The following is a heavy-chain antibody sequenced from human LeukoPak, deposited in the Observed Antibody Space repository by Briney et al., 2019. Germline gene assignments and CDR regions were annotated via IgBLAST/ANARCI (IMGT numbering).Heavy chain of an antibody. V-gene: IGHV3-21*04. CDR3: VRGMGHTSGTEASEY. CDR1: GFTFSSYS. D-gene: IGHD3/OR15-3a*01. CDR2: ISSSSSYI. J-gene: IGHJ4*02. Sequence: GGSLRLSCAASGFTFSSYSMNWVRQAPGKGLEWVSSISSSSSYIYYADSVKGRFTISRDNAKNSLYLQMNSLKTEDTAVYFCVRGMGHTSGTEASEYWGQGTLVTVSS.